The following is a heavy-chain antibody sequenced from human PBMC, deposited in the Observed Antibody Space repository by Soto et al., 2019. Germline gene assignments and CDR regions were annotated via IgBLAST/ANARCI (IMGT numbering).Heavy chain of an antibody. CDR1: GYTFTGYY. CDR2: INPTSGGT. D-gene: IGHD5-18*01. J-gene: IGHJ4*02. V-gene: IGHV1-2*02. CDR3: ARDPSGYSYGYRTLFDY. Sequence: ASVKVSCKASGYTFTGYYMPWVRQATGQGLEWMGWINPTSGGTNYAQKFPGRVTMTRDTSISTAYMELSRLRADDTAVYYCARDPSGYSYGYRTLFDYWGQGALVTVSS.